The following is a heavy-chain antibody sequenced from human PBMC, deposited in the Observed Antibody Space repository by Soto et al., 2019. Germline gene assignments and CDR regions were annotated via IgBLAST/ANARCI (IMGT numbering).Heavy chain of an antibody. D-gene: IGHD1-26*01. V-gene: IGHV3-48*03. CDR2: ISSSGGTF. CDR1: GFTLSNYE. CDR3: AGERSALPGARDAMDV. J-gene: IGHJ6*02. Sequence: EEQLVESGGGFVQPGGSLRLSCAVSGFTLSNYEVNWVRQTPGKGLEWVSYISSSGGTFHYADSVQGRFTISRDNAKNTVHLRMNSLTADDTAIYYCAGERSALPGARDAMDVWGQGTTVTVSS.